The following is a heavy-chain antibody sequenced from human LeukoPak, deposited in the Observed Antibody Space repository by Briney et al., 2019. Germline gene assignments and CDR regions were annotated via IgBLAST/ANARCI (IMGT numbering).Heavy chain of an antibody. Sequence: GGSLRLSCAASGFTFSSYAMHWVRQAPGKGLEWVAVISYDGSNKYYADSVKGRFTISRDHSKNTLYLQMNSLRAEDTAVYYCAKQLGYCSDGSCYSPYWGQGTLVTVSS. CDR1: GFTFSSYA. CDR3: AKQLGYCSDGSCYSPY. V-gene: IGHV3-30*04. J-gene: IGHJ4*02. CDR2: ISYDGSNK. D-gene: IGHD2-15*01.